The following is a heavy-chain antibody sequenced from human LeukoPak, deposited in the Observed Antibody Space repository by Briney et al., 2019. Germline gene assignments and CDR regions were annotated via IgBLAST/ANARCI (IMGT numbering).Heavy chain of an antibody. Sequence: PGGSLRLSCAASGFTFSSYSMNWVRQAPGKGLEWVSSISSSSSYIYYADSVKGRFTISRDNAKNSLYLQMDSLRAEDTAAYYCARQSGYPYYFDYWGQGTLVTVSS. CDR3: ARQSGYPYYFDY. CDR1: GFTFSSYS. CDR2: ISSSSSYI. D-gene: IGHD3-22*01. V-gene: IGHV3-21*01. J-gene: IGHJ4*02.